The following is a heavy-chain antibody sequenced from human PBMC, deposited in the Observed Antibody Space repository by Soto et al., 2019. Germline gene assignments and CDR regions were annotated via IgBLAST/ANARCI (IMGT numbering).Heavy chain of an antibody. V-gene: IGHV3-30*18. CDR2: ISYDGSNK. CDR1: GFPFSSYG. Sequence: GGPLRLSCPASGFPFSSYGMHWVRQAPGKGLEWVAVISYDGSNKYYADSVKGRFTISRDNSKNTLYLQMNSLRAEDTAVYYCAKSERVPAAIYMDVWGKGTTVTVSS. D-gene: IGHD2-2*01. J-gene: IGHJ6*03. CDR3: AKSERVPAAIYMDV.